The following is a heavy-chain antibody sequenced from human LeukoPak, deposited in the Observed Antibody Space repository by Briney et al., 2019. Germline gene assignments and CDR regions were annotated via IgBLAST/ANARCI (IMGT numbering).Heavy chain of an antibody. J-gene: IGHJ4*02. Sequence: GGTLRLSCAASGFTFSSYSMNWVRPAPGKGLEWVSSISSSSSYIYYADSVKGRFTISRDNAKNSLYLQMNSLRAEDTAVYYCARETGYSYGPPYFDYWGQGTLVTVSS. CDR2: ISSSSSYI. CDR3: ARETGYSYGPPYFDY. D-gene: IGHD5-18*01. CDR1: GFTFSSYS. V-gene: IGHV3-21*01.